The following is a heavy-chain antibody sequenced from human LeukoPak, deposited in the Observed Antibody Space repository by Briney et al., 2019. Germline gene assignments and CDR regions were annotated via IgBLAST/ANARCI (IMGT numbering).Heavy chain of an antibody. CDR3: TSDTFGKYDS. J-gene: IGHJ4*02. D-gene: IGHD3-10*01. CDR1: GFNFSSYL. CDR2: SNPDGSDT. Sequence: RPGGSLRLSCAASGFNFSSYLMHWVRQGLGKGLVWVARSNPDGSDTTYADSVRGRFTISRDNAKNILYLQMNSLRVEDTALYYCTSDTFGKYDSWGQGTLATVSS. V-gene: IGHV3-74*01.